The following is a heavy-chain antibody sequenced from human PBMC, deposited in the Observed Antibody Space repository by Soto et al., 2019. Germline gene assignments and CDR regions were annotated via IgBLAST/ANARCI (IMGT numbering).Heavy chain of an antibody. D-gene: IGHD1-1*01. V-gene: IGHV3-23*01. CDR1: GFTFSSYA. CDR2: ISGSGGST. Sequence: EVPLLESGGGLVQPGGSLRLSCAASGFTFSSYAMSWVRQAPGKGLEWVSAISGSGGSTYYADSVKGRFTISRDNSKNTLSLQMNSMIAEDTAVYYCAKGPCTLVNSGEAFDIWGQGTMVTVSS. CDR3: AKGPCTLVNSGEAFDI. J-gene: IGHJ3*02.